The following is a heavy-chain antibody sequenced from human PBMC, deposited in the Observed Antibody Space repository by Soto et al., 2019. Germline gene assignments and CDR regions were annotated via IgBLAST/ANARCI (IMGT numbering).Heavy chain of an antibody. J-gene: IGHJ5*02. Sequence: QITLKESGPSLVRPTQTLTLTCTLSGVSLSSAGVGVNWIRQPPGKALEWLGIIYWDDDKRYSPSLKTRLAITKDTSKNQVVLTMTNMEPVDTATYYCALRGKQPEVCFDPWGQGTLVTVSS. V-gene: IGHV2-5*02. CDR1: GVSLSSAGVG. CDR3: ALRGKQPEVCFDP. CDR2: IYWDDDK. D-gene: IGHD5-18*01.